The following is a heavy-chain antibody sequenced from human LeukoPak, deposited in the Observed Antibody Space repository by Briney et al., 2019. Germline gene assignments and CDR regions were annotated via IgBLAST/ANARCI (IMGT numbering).Heavy chain of an antibody. Sequence: GGSLRLSCAASGFTFSSYSMNWVRQAPGKGLEWVSYISRRSTGIYYADSVKGRFTISRDNSKNSLYLQMNSLRAEDTAVYFCARDLFVTKYYFDYWGRGTLVTVSS. CDR3: ARDLFVTKYYFDY. CDR2: ISRRSTGI. D-gene: IGHD1-14*01. J-gene: IGHJ4*02. CDR1: GFTFSSYS. V-gene: IGHV3-48*04.